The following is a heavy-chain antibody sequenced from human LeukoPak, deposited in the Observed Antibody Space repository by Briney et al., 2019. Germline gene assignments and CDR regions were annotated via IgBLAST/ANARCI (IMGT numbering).Heavy chain of an antibody. CDR2: ISNEGSTT. J-gene: IGHJ4*02. Sequence: PGGSLRLSCAASGFTFSDYYMHWVRQGPGEGPVWVSRISNEGSTTFYADSVKGRFTISRDNAKNPLFLQMTSLRADDTAVYYCARGLLWLHALDQWGQGTLVTVSS. CDR1: GFTFSDYY. D-gene: IGHD5-18*01. CDR3: ARGLLWLHALDQ. V-gene: IGHV3-74*01.